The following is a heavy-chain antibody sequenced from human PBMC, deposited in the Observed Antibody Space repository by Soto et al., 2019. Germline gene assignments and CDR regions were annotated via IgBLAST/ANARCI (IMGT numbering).Heavy chain of an antibody. CDR1: GGSINSDSYH. J-gene: IGHJ6*02. CDR3: AREDAGGDSLDV. V-gene: IGHV4-30-4*08. D-gene: IGHD2-21*02. CDR2: IHHSGAF. Sequence: PSETLSLTCTVSGGSINSDSYHWTWIRQSPGKGLEWIGYIHHSGAFLYNPSFKSRLTISVDTSKHQFSLHLSSVTDADTAVYFCAREDAGGDSLDVWGQGTKVTVSS.